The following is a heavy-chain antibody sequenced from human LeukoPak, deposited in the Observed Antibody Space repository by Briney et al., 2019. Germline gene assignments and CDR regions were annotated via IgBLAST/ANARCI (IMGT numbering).Heavy chain of an antibody. CDR2: ISGSGGST. V-gene: IGHV3-23*01. CDR1: GFTFSSYA. CDR3: AKRVDYGDYSRYFQH. D-gene: IGHD4-17*01. J-gene: IGHJ1*01. Sequence: GGSLRLSCAASGFTFSSYAMSWVRQAPGKGLEWVSAISGSGGSTYYADSVKGRFTISRDNSKNTLYLQMNSLRAEDTAVYCCAKRVDYGDYSRYFQHWGQGTLVTVSS.